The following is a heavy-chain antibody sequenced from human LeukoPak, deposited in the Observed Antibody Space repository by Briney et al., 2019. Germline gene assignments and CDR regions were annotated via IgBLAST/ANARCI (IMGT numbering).Heavy chain of an antibody. J-gene: IGHJ4*02. D-gene: IGHD1-1*01. V-gene: IGHV4-4*07. CDR2: IHASGSA. Sequence: PSETLSLTCNASGASVSTHSWTWIRQPAGKRLEWIGRIHASGSANYNPSLKSRVAMSVDTSNNQFSLKVTSVTAADTAVYYCARDNPPGSYDYWGQGTLVTVSS. CDR1: GASVSTHS. CDR3: ARDNPPGSYDY.